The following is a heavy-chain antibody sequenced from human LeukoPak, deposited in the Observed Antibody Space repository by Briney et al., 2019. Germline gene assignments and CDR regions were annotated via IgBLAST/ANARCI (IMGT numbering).Heavy chain of an antibody. J-gene: IGHJ4*02. CDR1: GFTFTNAW. CDR3: TVDGNTYYYAY. Sequence: GGSLRLSCAASGFTFTNAWMGWVRQAPGKGLEWVCRVKTKTDGGTTDSAAPVKGRFAISSDDSKKTAYLQMNSLETEDTAVYYCTVDGNTYYYAYWGQGTLVTVS. V-gene: IGHV3-15*01. CDR2: VKTKTDGGTT. D-gene: IGHD3-22*01.